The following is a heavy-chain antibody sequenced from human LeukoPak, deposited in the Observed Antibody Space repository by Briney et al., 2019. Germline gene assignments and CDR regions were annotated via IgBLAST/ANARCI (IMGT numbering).Heavy chain of an antibody. D-gene: IGHD4-23*01. J-gene: IGHJ4*02. CDR3: AREGSDYGGNFDY. Sequence: GGSLRLSCAASGFTFSGYEMNWVRQAPGKGLEWVSYISSSGSTIYYAGSVKGRFTISRDNAKNSLYLQMNSLRAEDTAVYYCAREGSDYGGNFDYWGQGTLVTVSS. CDR1: GFTFSGYE. CDR2: ISSSGSTI. V-gene: IGHV3-48*03.